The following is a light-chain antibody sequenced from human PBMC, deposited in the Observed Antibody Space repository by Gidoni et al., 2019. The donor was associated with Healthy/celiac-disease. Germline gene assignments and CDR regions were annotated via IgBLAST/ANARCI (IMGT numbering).Light chain of an antibody. CDR3: SSYTSSSTLVV. CDR2: DVS. Sequence: QSALTQPASVSGSPGQSITISCTGTSSDVGGYNYVAWDQQHPGKAPKVMIYDVSNRPSGVSNRFSGSKSGNTASLTISGLQAEDEADYYCSSYTSSSTLVVFGGGTKLTVL. CDR1: SSDVGGYNY. V-gene: IGLV2-14*03. J-gene: IGLJ2*01.